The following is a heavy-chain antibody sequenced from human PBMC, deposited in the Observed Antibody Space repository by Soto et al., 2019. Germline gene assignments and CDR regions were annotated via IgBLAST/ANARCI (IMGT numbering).Heavy chain of an antibody. CDR2: ISYDGSNK. D-gene: IGHD6-19*01. J-gene: IGHJ5*02. Sequence: GFLGLSFAASGFTVSSYGVHWVRQAPGKGLEWVAVISYDGSNKYYADSVKGRFTISRDNSKNTLYLQMNSLRAEDTAVYYCAKGVPHSRGWYPWFDHWGKGTLVTV. V-gene: IGHV3-30*18. CDR3: AKGVPHSRGWYPWFDH. CDR1: GFTVSSYG.